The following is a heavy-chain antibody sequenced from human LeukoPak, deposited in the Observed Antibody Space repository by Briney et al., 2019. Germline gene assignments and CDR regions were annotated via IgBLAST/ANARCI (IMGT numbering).Heavy chain of an antibody. Sequence: SETLSLTCTVAGGYISGYYWSWIRQPPGKGLEWIGNIHYSGSTNYNSSPKSRVTILVDKSENQFSLKVRSLTAADTAVYYCARIGYNFGYYFDSWGQGALVTVSS. J-gene: IGHJ4*02. V-gene: IGHV4-59*01. CDR1: GGYISGYY. CDR2: IHYSGST. D-gene: IGHD5-12*01. CDR3: ARIGYNFGYYFDS.